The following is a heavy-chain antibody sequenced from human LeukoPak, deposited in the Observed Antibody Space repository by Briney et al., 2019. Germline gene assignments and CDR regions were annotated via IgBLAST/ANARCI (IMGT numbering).Heavy chain of an antibody. CDR3: ARVATNEEYYFDY. V-gene: IGHV4-38-2*01. J-gene: IGHJ4*02. Sequence: SETLSLTCAVSGYSISSGYYWGWIRQPPGKGLEWIGSIYHSGSTYYNPSLKSRVTISVDTSKNQFSLKLSSVTAADTAVYYCARVATNEEYYFDYWGQGTLVTVSS. CDR2: IYHSGST. CDR1: GYSISSGYY. D-gene: IGHD1-1*01.